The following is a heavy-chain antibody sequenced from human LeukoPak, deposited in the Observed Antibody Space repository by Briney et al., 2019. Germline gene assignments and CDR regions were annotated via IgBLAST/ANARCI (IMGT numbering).Heavy chain of an antibody. CDR2: ISSSSSTI. Sequence: PGGSLRLSCAASGFTFNNYYMSWVRQAPGKGLECVSCISSSSSTIYYADSVKGRFTISRDKAKNSLYLQMDALRAEDTAVYYCARSVDVDYWGQGTLVTVSS. CDR3: ARSVDVDY. V-gene: IGHV3-48*01. CDR1: GFTFNNYY. J-gene: IGHJ4*02. D-gene: IGHD5-24*01.